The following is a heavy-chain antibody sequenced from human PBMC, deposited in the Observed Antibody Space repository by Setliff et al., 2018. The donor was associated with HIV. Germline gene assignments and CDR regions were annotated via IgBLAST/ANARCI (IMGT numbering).Heavy chain of an antibody. Sequence: PSETLSLTCTVSGGSISSYYWSWIRQPAGKGLEWIGRIYYSGLTSYNPSLKSRVTISVDTSKNQFSLRLSSVTAADTAIYYCARVPTSSWYVTTQRTKEYFHHWGQGTLVTVSS. CDR2: IYYSGLT. CDR1: GGSISSYY. CDR3: ARVPTSSWYVTTQRTKEYFHH. J-gene: IGHJ1*01. D-gene: IGHD6-13*01. V-gene: IGHV4-4*07.